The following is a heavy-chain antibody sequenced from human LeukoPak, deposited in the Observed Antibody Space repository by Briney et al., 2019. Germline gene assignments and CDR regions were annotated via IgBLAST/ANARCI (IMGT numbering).Heavy chain of an antibody. CDR2: ISAYNGNT. CDR3: ARRPVGYCSSTSCHGAFDI. D-gene: IGHD2-2*01. V-gene: IGHV1-18*01. Sequence: ASVKVSCKASGYTFTSYGISWVRQAPGQGLEWMGWISAYNGNTNYAQKLQGRVTMTTDTSTSTAYMELRSLRSDDTAVYYCARRPVGYCSSTSCHGAFDIWGQGTMVTVSP. J-gene: IGHJ3*02. CDR1: GYTFTSYG.